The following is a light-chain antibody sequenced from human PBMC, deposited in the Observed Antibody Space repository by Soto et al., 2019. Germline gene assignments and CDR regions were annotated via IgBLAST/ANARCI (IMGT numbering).Light chain of an antibody. J-gene: IGKJ4*01. CDR1: QSVSSY. CDR3: QHYVTWPLT. Sequence: EIVLTQSPATLSLSPGERATLSCRASQSVSSYLAWYQQKPGQAPRLLIYDASNRATGIPDRFSGSGSGTDFTLTISSLQSEDFAVYYCQHYVTWPLTFGGGTKVDIK. V-gene: IGKV3-11*01. CDR2: DAS.